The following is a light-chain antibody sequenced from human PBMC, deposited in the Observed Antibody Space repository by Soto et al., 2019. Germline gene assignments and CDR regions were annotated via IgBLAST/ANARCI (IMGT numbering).Light chain of an antibody. V-gene: IGKV1-9*01. CDR3: QQLNNYPLT. CDR2: AAS. J-gene: IGKJ4*01. Sequence: DIQLTQSPSFLSASVGDRVTITCRASQGISSYLAWFQQKPGKAPKLLIYAASTLQSGVPPRFSGSGSGTEFTLTISSLQPEDFETYYCQQLNNYPLTFGGGTKVDIX. CDR1: QGISSY.